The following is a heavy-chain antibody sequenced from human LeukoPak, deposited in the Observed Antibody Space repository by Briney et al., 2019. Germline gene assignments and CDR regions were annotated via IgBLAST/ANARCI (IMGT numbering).Heavy chain of an antibody. D-gene: IGHD4-17*01. V-gene: IGHV1-2*02. CDR1: GYTFTGYY. CDR2: INPNSGAT. J-gene: IGHJ4*02. Sequence: ASVKVSCKASGYTFTGYYLHWVRQAPGQGLEWMGWINPNSGATNYAQKFQGRVTVTRDTSISTAYMELSRLRSDDTAAYYCARADYDDYYFDYWGQGTLVTVSS. CDR3: ARADYDDYYFDY.